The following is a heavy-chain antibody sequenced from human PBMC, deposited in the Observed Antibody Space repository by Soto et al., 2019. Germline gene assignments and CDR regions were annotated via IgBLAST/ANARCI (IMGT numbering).Heavy chain of an antibody. CDR2: IYYSGST. Sequence: SDTLSLTCTFSGCSIRSLRYYRVLTSQPPGKGLEWIGCIYYSGSTYYNPSLKSRVTISVDTSKNQFSLKLSSVTAADTAVYYCARPLEYCSGGSCLDAFDIWGQGTMVT. CDR1: GCSIRSLRYY. D-gene: IGHD2-15*01. CDR3: ARPLEYCSGGSCLDAFDI. V-gene: IGHV4-39*01. J-gene: IGHJ3*02.